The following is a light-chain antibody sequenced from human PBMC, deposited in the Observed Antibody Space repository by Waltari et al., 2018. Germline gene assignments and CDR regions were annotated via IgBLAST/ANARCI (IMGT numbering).Light chain of an antibody. Sequence: DIQMTRSPSTLSASVGDRVTITCRAGQSISTWLAWYHQKPGRAPKLLIYKASSLESGVPSRFSGSGSGTEFTLTISSLQPDDFATYYCQQYNSYSFTFGPGTKVDVK. CDR2: KAS. CDR3: QQYNSYSFT. V-gene: IGKV1-5*03. CDR1: QSISTW. J-gene: IGKJ3*01.